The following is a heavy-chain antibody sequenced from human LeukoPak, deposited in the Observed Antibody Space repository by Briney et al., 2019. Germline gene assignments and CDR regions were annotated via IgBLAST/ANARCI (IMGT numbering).Heavy chain of an antibody. CDR2: IYYSGST. V-gene: IGHV4-59*01. Sequence: SETLSLTCTVSGGSISSYYWSWIRQPPGKGLEWIGDIYYSGSTNYNPSLKSRVTISVDTSKNQFSLKLSSVTAADTAVYYCASGAAAGLYYYYYMDVWGKGTTVTVSS. CDR3: ASGAAAGLYYYYYMDV. D-gene: IGHD6-13*01. J-gene: IGHJ6*03. CDR1: GGSISSYY.